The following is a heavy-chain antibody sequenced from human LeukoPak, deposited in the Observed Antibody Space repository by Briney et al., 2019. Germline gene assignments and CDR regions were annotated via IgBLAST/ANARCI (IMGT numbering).Heavy chain of an antibody. Sequence: ASVKVSCKASGYTFNAYYLHWVRQAPGQGLEWMGWINPNSGDTKYAQKFQGRVTMTGDTSISTAYMELSRLRFDDTAVYYCAILRLSTGLWRFFDFWGRGTLVTVSS. J-gene: IGHJ2*01. V-gene: IGHV1-2*02. CDR3: AILRLSTGLWRFFDF. D-gene: IGHD2-8*02. CDR2: INPNSGDT. CDR1: GYTFNAYY.